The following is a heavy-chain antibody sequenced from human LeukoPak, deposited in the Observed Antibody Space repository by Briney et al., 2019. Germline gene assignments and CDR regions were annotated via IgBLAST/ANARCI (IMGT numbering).Heavy chain of an antibody. CDR3: ARGKVHDY. V-gene: IGHV3-7*01. CDR1: GFTFSSYA. J-gene: IGHJ4*02. Sequence: GGSLRLSCAASGFTFSSYAMSWVRQAPGKGLEWVANIKQDGSGEFCVDSVKGRFTFSRDNAKKSLYLQMNSLRAEDTAVYYCARGKVHDYWGQGTLVTVSS. CDR2: IKQDGSGE.